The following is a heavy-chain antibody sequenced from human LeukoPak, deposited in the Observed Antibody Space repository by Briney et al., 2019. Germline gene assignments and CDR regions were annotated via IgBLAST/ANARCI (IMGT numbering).Heavy chain of an antibody. CDR1: GYTFTSYG. CDR3: ARDLSSSSRAGAFDI. J-gene: IGHJ3*02. CDR2: ISAYNGNT. D-gene: IGHD6-6*01. Sequence: ASEKVSCKASGYTFTSYGISWVRQAPGQGLEWMGWISAYNGNTNYAQKLQGRVTMTTDTSTSTAYMELRSLRSDDTAVYYCARDLSSSSRAGAFDIWGQGTMVTVSS. V-gene: IGHV1-18*01.